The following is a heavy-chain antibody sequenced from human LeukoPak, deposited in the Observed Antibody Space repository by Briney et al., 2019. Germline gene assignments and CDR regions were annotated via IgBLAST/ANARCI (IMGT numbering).Heavy chain of an antibody. V-gene: IGHV4-59*01. J-gene: IGHJ4*02. D-gene: IGHD4-23*01. CDR3: ARDGNYGGDFDY. Sequence: TTSETLSLTCTVSGGSISSYYWSWIRQPPGKGLEWIGYIYYSGSTNCNPSLKSRVTISVDTSKNQFSLKLSSVTAADTAVYYCARDGNYGGDFDYWGQGTLVTVSS. CDR2: IYYSGST. CDR1: GGSISSYY.